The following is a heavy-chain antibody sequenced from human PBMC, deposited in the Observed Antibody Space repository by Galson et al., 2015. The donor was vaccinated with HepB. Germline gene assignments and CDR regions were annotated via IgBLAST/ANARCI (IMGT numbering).Heavy chain of an antibody. CDR1: GHSFTSYW. Sequence: QSGAEVKKPGESLKISCKDSGHSFTSYWIGWVRQMPGKGLEWMGIIYPGDSETRYSPSFQGQVTVSADKSVSTAYLQWSSLRASDTAIYYCARPPWGSPPRGPQPWGQGTLVTVSS. D-gene: IGHD7-27*01. CDR3: ARPPWGSPPRGPQP. CDR2: IYPGDSET. V-gene: IGHV5-51*01. J-gene: IGHJ5*02.